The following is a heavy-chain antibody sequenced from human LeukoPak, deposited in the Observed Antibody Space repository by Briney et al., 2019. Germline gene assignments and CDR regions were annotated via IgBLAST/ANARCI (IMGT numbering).Heavy chain of an antibody. J-gene: IGHJ6*02. D-gene: IGHD3-10*01. V-gene: IGHV4-30-4*01. CDR1: GGSIISGDYY. Sequence: SETLSLTCTVSGGSIISGDYYWSWIRQPPGKGLEWIGYIYYSGSTYYNPSLKSRVTISVDTSKNQFSLKLSSVTAADTAVYYCARGYYYGSGSPVYGMDVWGQGTTVTVSS. CDR2: IYYSGST. CDR3: ARGYYYGSGSPVYGMDV.